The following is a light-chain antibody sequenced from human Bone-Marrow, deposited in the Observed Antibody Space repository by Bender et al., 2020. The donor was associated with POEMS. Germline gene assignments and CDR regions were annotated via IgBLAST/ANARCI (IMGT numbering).Light chain of an antibody. CDR1: SSDIGGYDY. V-gene: IGLV2-14*03. J-gene: IGLJ1*01. CDR2: DVR. Sequence: QPALTQPASVSGSPGQSITISCTGTSSDIGGYDYVSWYRQHPGKAPKLMISDVRDRPSGVSNRFSGSKSGNTASLTISGLQADDEADYYCSSYSGINNFVFGTGTQVSV. CDR3: SSYSGINNFV.